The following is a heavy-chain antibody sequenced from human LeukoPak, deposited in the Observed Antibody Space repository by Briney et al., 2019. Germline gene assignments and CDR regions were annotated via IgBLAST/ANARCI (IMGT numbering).Heavy chain of an antibody. CDR1: GFTFSSYA. J-gene: IGHJ4*02. D-gene: IGHD2-2*01. Sequence: GGSLRLSCAASGFTFSSYAMSWVRQAPGKGLEWVSAISGSGGSTYYADSVKGRFTISRDNSKNTLYLRMNSLRAEDTAVYYCAKDRPPIVVVPAAEFDYWGQGTLVTVSS. CDR3: AKDRPPIVVVPAAEFDY. CDR2: ISGSGGST. V-gene: IGHV3-23*01.